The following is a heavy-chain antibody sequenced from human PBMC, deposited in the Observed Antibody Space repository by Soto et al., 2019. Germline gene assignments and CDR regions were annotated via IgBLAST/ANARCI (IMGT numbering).Heavy chain of an antibody. J-gene: IGHJ6*02. Sequence: SGPTLVNPPQTLTLTCTVSRFSLSTSGMCVRWVGQPPGKVREMLSVIDWDDNEYYDTSMNPRVTISKESYKNQFVLTLSNVDPDNAVKYYCTRVQWVVNNCYYYGMDVWGQGTTVTVSS. CDR3: TRVQWVVNNCYYYGMDV. V-gene: IGHV2-70*20. CDR2: IDWDDNE. CDR1: RFSLSTSGMC. D-gene: IGHD6-19*01.